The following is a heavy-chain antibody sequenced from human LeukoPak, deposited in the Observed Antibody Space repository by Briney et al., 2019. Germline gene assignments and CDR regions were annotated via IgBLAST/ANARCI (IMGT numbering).Heavy chain of an antibody. J-gene: IGHJ4*02. V-gene: IGHV4-59*08. CDR1: GGSISSYY. CDR3: ATTENSSGWFGY. D-gene: IGHD6-19*01. Sequence: SETLSLTCTVSGGSISSYYWSWIRQPPGRGLEWIGYIYYSGTTNYNPSLKSRVTISVDTSKNQFSLKLSSVTAADTAVYYCATTENSSGWFGYWGQGTLVTVSS. CDR2: IYYSGTT.